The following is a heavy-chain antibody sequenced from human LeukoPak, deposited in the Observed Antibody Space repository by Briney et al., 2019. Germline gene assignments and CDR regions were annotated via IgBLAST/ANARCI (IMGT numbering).Heavy chain of an antibody. CDR2: IRTKDFGGTT. CDR3: SRDGLDYYGSGSYRGFDY. J-gene: IGHJ4*02. V-gene: IGHV3-22*01. CDR1: GFTVSSNY. Sequence: GGSLRLSCAASGFTVSSNYMSWVRQAPGKGLEYIGFIRTKDFGGTTEYAASVKGRFTIPRDDSKSIAYLQIHSLKSEDTAVYYCSRDGLDYYGSGSYRGFDYWGQGTLVTVSS. D-gene: IGHD3-10*01.